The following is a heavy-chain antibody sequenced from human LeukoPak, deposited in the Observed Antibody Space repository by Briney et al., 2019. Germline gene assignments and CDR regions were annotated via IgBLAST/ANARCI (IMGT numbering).Heavy chain of an antibody. CDR1: GFTFSRSW. D-gene: IGHD6-13*01. CDR3: ATGASGSWDF. J-gene: IGHJ4*02. Sequence: GGSLRLSCAASGFTFSRSWMSWVRQPPGKGLEWLANISPDGSNKYHMDSVKGRFTISRDNAKDSLYLEMSRLRDDDTAMYYCATGASGSWDFGGQGTLVTVSS. V-gene: IGHV3-7*03. CDR2: ISPDGSNK.